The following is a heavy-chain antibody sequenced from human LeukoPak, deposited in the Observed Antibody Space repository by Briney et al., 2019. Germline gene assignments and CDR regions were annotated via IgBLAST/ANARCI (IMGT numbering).Heavy chain of an antibody. CDR2: IGLRSGST. CDR3: VREREGSNSEH. J-gene: IGHJ1*01. CDR1: GFTFTNYA. D-gene: IGHD1-26*01. V-gene: IGHV3-23*01. Sequence: GGSLRLSCAASGFTFTNYAMTWVRQAPGKGLEWVSAIGLRSGSTYYADSVKGRFTISRDGSKNTLYLQLNSLRTEDTAIYYCVREREGSNSEHWGQGTLVTVSS.